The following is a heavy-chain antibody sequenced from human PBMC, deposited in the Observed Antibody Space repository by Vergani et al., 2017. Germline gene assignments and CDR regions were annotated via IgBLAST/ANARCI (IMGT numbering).Heavy chain of an antibody. D-gene: IGHD6-19*01. CDR2: IYYRGST. CDR3: ARHSTVEWLVRLGWIVP. Sequence: QLQLQESGPGLVKPSATLSLTCSVFGASIRSSYYYWGWIRPPPGKGLEWIASIYYRGSTHYNPSLKSRVTISVDTSKNQFSLKLSSVTAADTAVYFCARHSTVEWLVRLGWIVPWGQGILVPVSS. CDR1: GASIRSSYYY. J-gene: IGHJ5*02. V-gene: IGHV4-39*01.